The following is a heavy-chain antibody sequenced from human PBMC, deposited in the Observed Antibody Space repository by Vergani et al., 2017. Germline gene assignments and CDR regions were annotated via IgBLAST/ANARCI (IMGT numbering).Heavy chain of an antibody. CDR3: ARDVGSTESFDSSGYERPYYFDY. Sequence: VQLVESGGGLVKPGGSVRLSCSASGFTFSSFAMIWVRQAPGKGLEWVSFISSGSGSYIYIADSMKGRFTISRDNAKNSLFLQMSSLRADDSAVYYCARDVGSTESFDSSGYERPYYFDYWGQGTLVTVSS. J-gene: IGHJ4*02. V-gene: IGHV3-21*01. D-gene: IGHD3-22*01. CDR2: ISSGSGSYI. CDR1: GFTFSSFA.